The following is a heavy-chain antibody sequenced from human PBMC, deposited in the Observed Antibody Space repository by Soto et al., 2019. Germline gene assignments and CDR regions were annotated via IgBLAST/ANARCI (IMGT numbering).Heavy chain of an antibody. CDR2: IYSGGST. V-gene: IGHV3-53*04. CDR1: GFTVSSNY. Sequence: EVQLVESGGGLVQPGGSLRLSCAASGFTVSSNYMSWVRQAPGKGLEWVSVIYSGGSTYYADSVKGRFTNARDNSKNTLYLQMNSLRAEDTAVYYCARDPYYDSTGYLASYGMDVWGQGTTVTVSS. J-gene: IGHJ6*02. D-gene: IGHD3-22*01. CDR3: ARDPYYDSTGYLASYGMDV.